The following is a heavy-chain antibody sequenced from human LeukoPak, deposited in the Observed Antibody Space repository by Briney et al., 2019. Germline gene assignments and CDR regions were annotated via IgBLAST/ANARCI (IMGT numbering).Heavy chain of an antibody. CDR1: GGSISSSTYY. CDR3: ARLHSSGWYLDC. J-gene: IGHJ4*02. D-gene: IGHD6-19*01. Sequence: PSETLSLTCTVSGGSISSSTYYWAWIRQSQGLEWIGSIYYSGSTYYNPSLKSRVEISVNTSKNQFSLNLNSVTAADTGVYYCARLHSSGWYLDCWGQGTLVIVSS. CDR2: IYYSGST. V-gene: IGHV4-39*01.